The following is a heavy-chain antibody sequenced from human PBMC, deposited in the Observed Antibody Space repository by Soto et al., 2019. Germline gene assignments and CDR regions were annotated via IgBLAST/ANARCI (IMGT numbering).Heavy chain of an antibody. CDR2: IYYSGST. Sequence: PSDTLSLTVTVSGGSISSGGYYWSWIRQHPGKGLEWIGYIYYSGSTYYNPSLKSRVTISVDTSKNQFSLKLSSVTAADTAVYYXARDRVVSPKYYYGMDVWGQGTTVTVSS. CDR1: GGSISSGGYY. D-gene: IGHD3-16*02. J-gene: IGHJ6*02. CDR3: ARDRVVSPKYYYGMDV. V-gene: IGHV4-31*03.